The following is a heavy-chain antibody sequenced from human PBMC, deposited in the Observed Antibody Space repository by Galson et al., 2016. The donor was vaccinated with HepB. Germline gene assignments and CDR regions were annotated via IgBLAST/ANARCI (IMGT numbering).Heavy chain of an antibody. V-gene: IGHV1-2*06. J-gene: IGHJ5*02. Sequence: SVKVSCKASGYTFTGYYIHWVRQTHGQGLEWVGRMNPSGGTNSAQKFQGRLTMTADTSMNTAYMELGSLRSDDTAVYYCARGSVTSPTDRWGQGTLVTVSS. CDR2: MNPSGGT. CDR3: ARGSVTSPTDR. D-gene: IGHD4-17*01. CDR1: GYTFTGYY.